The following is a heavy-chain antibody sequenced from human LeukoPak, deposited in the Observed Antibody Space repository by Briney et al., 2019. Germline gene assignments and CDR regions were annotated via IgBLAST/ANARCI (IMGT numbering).Heavy chain of an antibody. CDR3: TREFPSTGYFDY. CDR2: ITPSGDGT. V-gene: IGHV1-46*01. CDR1: GYRLTSYF. Sequence: ASAKVSCESSGYRLTSYFMHWVRQGPGHGLEWMGVITPSGDGTSYTQKFQGRVTMTRDMSTNTDFMELTSLRSEDSALYFCTREFPSTGYFDYWGQGTLVTVSS. D-gene: IGHD1-1*01. J-gene: IGHJ4*02.